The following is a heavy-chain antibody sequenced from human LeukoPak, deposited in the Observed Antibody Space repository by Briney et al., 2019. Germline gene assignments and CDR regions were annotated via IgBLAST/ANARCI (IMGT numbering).Heavy chain of an antibody. CDR3: ARVGDHFHWYLDL. J-gene: IGHJ2*01. Sequence: PGGSLRLSCAASGFTFSSYNMNWVRQAPGKGLEWVSILYSGSDTYYADSVKGRFTISRDSSKNMLFLHMNSLRAEDTAVYYCARVGDHFHWYLDLWGRGTLVTVSS. CDR1: GFTFSSYN. D-gene: IGHD3-3*02. V-gene: IGHV3-53*01. CDR2: LYSGSDT.